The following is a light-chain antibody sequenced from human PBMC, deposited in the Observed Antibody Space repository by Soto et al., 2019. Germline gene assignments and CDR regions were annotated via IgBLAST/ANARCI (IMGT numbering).Light chain of an antibody. Sequence: QSALTQPASVSGSPGQSIKISCTGTNSDVGGYKYVSWYQQYPGQAPKVIIYEVTYRPSGVSARFSGSKFGTTASLTISDLQIEDEADYYCSSFTNSNTWVFGGGTQLTVL. J-gene: IGLJ7*01. V-gene: IGLV2-14*01. CDR3: SSFTNSNTWV. CDR2: EVT. CDR1: NSDVGGYKY.